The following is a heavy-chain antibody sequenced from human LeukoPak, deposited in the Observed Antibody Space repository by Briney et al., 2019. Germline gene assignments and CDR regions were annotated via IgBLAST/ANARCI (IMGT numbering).Heavy chain of an antibody. Sequence: KAGEPLQISCTGSGYRFTSYWIGCVREMRGKVVAGMATVYPGDCDSRSSPSFQGQVTISADKPLRTAYLQWSSLKASDTAIYYCARQAYGSWSYGMDVWGKGTTVTVSS. D-gene: IGHD3-10*01. CDR1: GYRFTSYW. CDR3: ARQAYGSWSYGMDV. CDR2: VYPGDCDS. V-gene: IGHV5-51*01. J-gene: IGHJ6*04.